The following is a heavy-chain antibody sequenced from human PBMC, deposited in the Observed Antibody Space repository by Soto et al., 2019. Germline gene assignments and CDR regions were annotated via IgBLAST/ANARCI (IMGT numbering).Heavy chain of an antibody. V-gene: IGHV4-39*01. D-gene: IGHD2-15*01. CDR2: IYYSGGT. Sequence: SETLSLTCTVSGGSISSSTYYWGWIRQPPGKGLEWIGSIYYSGGTSYNPSLKSRVTISVDTSKNQFSLKLSSVTAADTAVYYCARALTHCSGGRCYSLYFDYWGQGTLVTVSS. CDR3: ARALTHCSGGRCYSLYFDY. J-gene: IGHJ4*02. CDR1: GGSISSSTYY.